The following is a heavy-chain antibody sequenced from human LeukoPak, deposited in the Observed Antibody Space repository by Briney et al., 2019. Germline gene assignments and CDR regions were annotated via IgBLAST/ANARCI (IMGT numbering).Heavy chain of an antibody. V-gene: IGHV3-53*01. CDR2: IYSGGST. Sequence: GGSLRLSCAASGFTVSSNYMSWVRQAPGKGLEWVSVIYSGGSTYYADSVKGRFTISRDNSKNTLYLQMNSLRAEDTAVYYCARGSKLAGATTPPLDYWGQGTLVTVSS. J-gene: IGHJ4*02. CDR1: GFTVSSNY. D-gene: IGHD1-26*01. CDR3: ARGSKLAGATTPPLDY.